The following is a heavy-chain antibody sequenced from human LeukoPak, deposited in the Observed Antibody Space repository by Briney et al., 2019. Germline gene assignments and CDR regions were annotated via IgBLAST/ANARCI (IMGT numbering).Heavy chain of an antibody. CDR2: INPNIGDA. CDR1: GYTFTDYF. CDR3: ARMALDGGDSIGFDS. Sequence: GASVKVSCKASGYTFTDYFIHWVRQAPGQGLEWMGWINPNIGDASYAQKFQDRVTMTRDSSINTAYMELSRLTSADTAVYYCARMALDGGDSIGFDSWGQGTLVTVSS. V-gene: IGHV1-2*02. J-gene: IGHJ5*01. D-gene: IGHD2-21*02.